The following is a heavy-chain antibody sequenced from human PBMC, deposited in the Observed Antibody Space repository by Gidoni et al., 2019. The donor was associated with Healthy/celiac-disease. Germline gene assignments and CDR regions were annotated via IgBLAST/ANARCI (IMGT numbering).Heavy chain of an antibody. Sequence: IGWVRQMPGKGLEWMGIIYPGDSDTRYSPSFQGQVTISADKSISTAYLQWSSLKASDTAMYYCARRVGSWFDPWGQGTLVTVSS. CDR3: ARRVGSWFDP. D-gene: IGHD1-26*01. J-gene: IGHJ5*02. CDR2: IYPGDSDT. V-gene: IGHV5-51*01.